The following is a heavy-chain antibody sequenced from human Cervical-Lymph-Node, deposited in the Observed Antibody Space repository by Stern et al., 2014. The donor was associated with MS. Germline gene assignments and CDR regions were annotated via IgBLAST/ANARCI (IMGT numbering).Heavy chain of an antibody. D-gene: IGHD6-19*01. CDR2: TYFRSKWYN. J-gene: IGHJ4*02. CDR1: GDSVSSNSPA. Sequence: VQLVQSGPGLVKPSQTLSLTCAISGDSVSSNSPAWNWNRQSPSRGLEWLGRTYFRSKWYNDYAVSVKSRITINSDTSKNQYSLQLNSVTPEDTAVYYCARDEQWLEYWGQGTLVTVSS. V-gene: IGHV6-1*01. CDR3: ARDEQWLEY.